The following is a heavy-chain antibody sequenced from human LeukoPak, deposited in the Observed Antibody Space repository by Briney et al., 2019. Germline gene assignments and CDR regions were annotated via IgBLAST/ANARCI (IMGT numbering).Heavy chain of an antibody. J-gene: IGHJ5*02. D-gene: IGHD3-10*01. CDR2: IYSGGST. Sequence: GGSLRLSCAASGFTVSSNYMSWVRQAPGKGLEWVSVIYSGGSTYYADSVKGRFTISRDNSKNTLYLQMNSLRAEDTAVYYCARGLLRFGENHLGWFDPWGQGTLVTVSS. V-gene: IGHV3-53*01. CDR3: ARGLLRFGENHLGWFDP. CDR1: GFTVSSNY.